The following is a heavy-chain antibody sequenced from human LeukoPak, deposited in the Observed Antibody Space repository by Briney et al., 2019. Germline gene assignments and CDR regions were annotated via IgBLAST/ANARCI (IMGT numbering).Heavy chain of an antibody. CDR2: INRDGSST. J-gene: IGHJ4*02. CDR3: GREGATVLTQIDY. CDR1: GFTFSSYW. Sequence: GGSLRLSCAASGFTFSSYWMHWVRHAPGKGLVWVSRINRDGSSTSYADSVKGRFTISRDNAKNTLYLQMNTVRAEDTAVYFCGREGATVLTQIDYWGQGSLVTVSS. D-gene: IGHD4-23*01. V-gene: IGHV3-74*01.